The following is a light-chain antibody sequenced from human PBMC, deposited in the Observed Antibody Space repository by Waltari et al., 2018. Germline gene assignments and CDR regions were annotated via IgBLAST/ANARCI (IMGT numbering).Light chain of an antibody. CDR2: DAS. CDR3: QQRNNWPTT. Sequence: EILLPQSPATLSLNPGDTATLSCRASRSVFIDITWYQQSPGQARMLLLSDASTRATGTPARVSGGGSGTDFTLTISSLEPEDFAVYYCQQRNNWPTTFDQVTTV. CDR1: RSVFID. V-gene: IGKV3-11*01. J-gene: IGKJ1*01.